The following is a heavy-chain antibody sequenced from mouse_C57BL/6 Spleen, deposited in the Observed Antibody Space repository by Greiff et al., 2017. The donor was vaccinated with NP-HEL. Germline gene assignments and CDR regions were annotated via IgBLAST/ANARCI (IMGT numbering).Heavy chain of an antibody. J-gene: IGHJ2*01. D-gene: IGHD1-1*01. CDR1: GYTFTSYW. Sequence: QVQLQQPGAELVKPGASVKLSCKASGYTFTSYWMHWVKQRPGQGLEWIGMIHPNSGSTNYNEKFKSKATLTVDKSSSTAYMQLSSLTSEDSAVYYCARSYYSSSYVYWGQGTTLTVSS. CDR3: ARSYYSSSYVY. V-gene: IGHV1-64*01. CDR2: IHPNSGST.